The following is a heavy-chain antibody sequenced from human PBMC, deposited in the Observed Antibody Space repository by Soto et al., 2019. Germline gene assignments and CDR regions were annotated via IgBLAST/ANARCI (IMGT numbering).Heavy chain of an antibody. CDR1: GFSLSSYW. V-gene: IGHV3-7*01. CDR3: ARLSTSAGRRDLAC. Sequence: ESGGGLVQPGGSLRLSCAASGFSLSSYWMSWVRQAPGKGLEWVANMNQDGSESDYVGSVKVRFTFTRDNAKNSLYLQMNSLRAEDTAVYYCARLSTSAGRRDLACWGQGTLVTVSS. J-gene: IGHJ4*02. CDR2: MNQDGSES.